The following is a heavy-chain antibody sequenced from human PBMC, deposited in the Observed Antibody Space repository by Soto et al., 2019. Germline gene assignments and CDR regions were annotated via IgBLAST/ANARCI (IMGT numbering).Heavy chain of an antibody. CDR3: ARESLGAKGYDH. D-gene: IGHD6-13*01. V-gene: IGHV1-69*17. Sequence: QVQLVQSGAEVKRPGSSVKVSCESSGDTFNSYVISWVRQAPGQGLEWMGGVIPIIGVTHYAQKFQGRVTISALSSTGTAYMELTNLGFEDTALYYCARESLGAKGYDHWGQGTRVTVSS. J-gene: IGHJ4*02. CDR1: GDTFNSYV. CDR2: VIPIIGVT.